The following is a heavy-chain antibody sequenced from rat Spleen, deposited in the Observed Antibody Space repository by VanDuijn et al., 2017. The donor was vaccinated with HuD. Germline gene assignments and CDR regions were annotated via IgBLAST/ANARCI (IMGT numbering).Heavy chain of an antibody. V-gene: IGHV5-17*01. Sequence: EVQLVESGGGLVQPGRSLKLSCAASGFTFSDYAMAWVRQAPEKGLEWVATIVHGGSNTYYRDSVKGRFTISRNDAESNLYLQMDSLRSEDTATYYCARALYTTDYYYVGAYWGQGTLVTVSS. CDR3: ARALYTTDYYYVGAY. J-gene: IGHJ3*01. D-gene: IGHD1-6*01. CDR2: IVHGGSNT. CDR1: GFTFSDYA.